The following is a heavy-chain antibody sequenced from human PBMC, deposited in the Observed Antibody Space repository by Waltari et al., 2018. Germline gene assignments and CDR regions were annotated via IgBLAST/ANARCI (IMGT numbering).Heavy chain of an antibody. J-gene: IGHJ6*04. CDR2: ITPDGSGA. V-gene: IGHV3-74*01. CDR3: AKTGGSGRPADLDV. Sequence: EVQLVESGGGVVQPGGSLRLACAASGFIFSDYGIHWARQAPGKGLVWVSRITPDGSGATYADSVKGRFTISRDNPTRTVYLEMNSLTDEDTAVYYCAKTGGSGRPADLDVWGKGTTVIVSS. D-gene: IGHD6-25*01. CDR1: GFIFSDYG.